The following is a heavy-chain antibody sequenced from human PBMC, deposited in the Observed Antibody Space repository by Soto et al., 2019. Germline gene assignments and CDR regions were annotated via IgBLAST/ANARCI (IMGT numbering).Heavy chain of an antibody. CDR3: ARDPGFGFGYSYAFAMDV. Sequence: ASVKVSCKASGYTFSNYGISWVRQGPGQGLEWMGWISGYNGNTHYEEKVQDRIKMTTDTSTSTAYLELRSLRSDDTAVYFCARDPGFGFGYSYAFAMDVWGQGTTVTVSS. CDR1: GYTFSNYG. D-gene: IGHD5-18*01. V-gene: IGHV1-18*01. J-gene: IGHJ6*02. CDR2: ISGYNGNT.